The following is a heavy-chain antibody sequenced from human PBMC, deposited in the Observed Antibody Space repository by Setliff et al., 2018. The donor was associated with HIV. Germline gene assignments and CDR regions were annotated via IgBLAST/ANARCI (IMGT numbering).Heavy chain of an antibody. Sequence: SETLSLTCTVSGASIRSFHWSWIRQPPGKGLEWIGSIYYSGSTYYNPSLKSRVTISVDTSKNQFSLKLSSVTAADTAVYYCARPAPRGYSYGHYYFDYWGQGTLVTVSS. CDR3: ARPAPRGYSYGHYYFDY. CDR1: GASIRSFH. J-gene: IGHJ4*02. V-gene: IGHV4-59*05. CDR2: IYYSGST. D-gene: IGHD5-18*01.